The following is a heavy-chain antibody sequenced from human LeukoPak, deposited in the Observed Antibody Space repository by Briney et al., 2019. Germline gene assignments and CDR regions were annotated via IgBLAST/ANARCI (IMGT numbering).Heavy chain of an antibody. J-gene: IGHJ5*02. CDR2: IYYSGST. Sequence: SQTLSLTCTVSGGSISSGGYYWGWIRQPPGNGLEWIGSIYYSGSTYYSPSLKSRGTISVDTSKNQFSLKVNSVTAADTAVYYCARHSGGLTGTTDWFDPWGQGTVVTVSS. CDR1: GGSISSGGYY. D-gene: IGHD1-14*01. CDR3: ARHSGGLTGTTDWFDP. V-gene: IGHV4-39*01.